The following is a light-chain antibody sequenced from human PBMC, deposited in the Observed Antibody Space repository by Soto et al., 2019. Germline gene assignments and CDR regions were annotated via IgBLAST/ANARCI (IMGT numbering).Light chain of an antibody. J-gene: IGKJ2*01. CDR1: QSVSSTY. V-gene: IGKV3-20*01. Sequence: EIVLTQSPGTLSLSPGERATLSCRASQSVSSTYLAWYQQKPGQAPGLLLYGTSNRATGIPDRFSGSGSGTDFTLTISRLETEDFAMYYCQLYVSSPPGYTFGQGNKLEIK. CDR3: QLYVSSPPGYT. CDR2: GTS.